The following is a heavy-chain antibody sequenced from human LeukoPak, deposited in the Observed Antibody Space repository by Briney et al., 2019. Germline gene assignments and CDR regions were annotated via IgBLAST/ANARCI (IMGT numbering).Heavy chain of an antibody. V-gene: IGHV3-43*01. CDR3: AKGRQQLLLV. CDR2: ISWDGGST. CDR1: GFTFDDYT. Sequence: GGSLRLSCAASGFTFDDYTMHWVRQAPGKGLEWVSLISWDGGSTYYADSVKGRFTISRDNSKNSLYLQMNSLRTEDTALYYCAKGRQQLLLVWGQGTLVTVSS. J-gene: IGHJ4*02. D-gene: IGHD6-13*01.